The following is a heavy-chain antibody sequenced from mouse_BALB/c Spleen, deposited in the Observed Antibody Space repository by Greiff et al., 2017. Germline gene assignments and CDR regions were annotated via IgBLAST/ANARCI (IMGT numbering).Heavy chain of an antibody. V-gene: IGHV3-6*02. Sequence: VQLKQSGPGLVKPSQSLSLTCSVTGYSITSGYYWNWIRQFPGNKLEWMGYISYDGSNNYNPSLKNRISITRDTSKNQFFLKLNSVTTEDTATYYCASYDYDGGFAYWGQGTLVTVSA. CDR3: ASYDYDGGFAY. D-gene: IGHD2-4*01. CDR2: ISYDGSN. J-gene: IGHJ3*01. CDR1: GYSITSGYY.